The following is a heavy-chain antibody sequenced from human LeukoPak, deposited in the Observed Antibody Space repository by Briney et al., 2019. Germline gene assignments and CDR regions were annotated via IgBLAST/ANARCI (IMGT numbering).Heavy chain of an antibody. CDR3: AKTRQWLVTDDAFDI. J-gene: IGHJ3*02. V-gene: IGHV3-9*01. Sequence: GRSLRLSCAASGFTLDDYAMHWVRHAPGKGLEWVSGISWNSGSTRYADSVKGRFTISRDNAKNSLYLQMNSLRAEDTALYYCAKTRQWLVTDDAFDIWGQGTMVTVSS. CDR2: ISWNSGST. CDR1: GFTLDDYA. D-gene: IGHD6-19*01.